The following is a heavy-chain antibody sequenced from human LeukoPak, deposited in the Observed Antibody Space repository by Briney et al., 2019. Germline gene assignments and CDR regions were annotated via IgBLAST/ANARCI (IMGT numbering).Heavy chain of an antibody. D-gene: IGHD1-26*01. CDR1: GFTFTNYA. CDR3: ARVSRIVGAPDFDY. Sequence: GRSLRLSCAASGFTFTNYAMHWVRQAPGKGLEWVAVISYDGSNKYYADSVKGRFTISRDNSKNTLYLQMNSLRAEDTAVYYCARVSRIVGAPDFDYWGQRTLVTVSS. V-gene: IGHV3-30-3*01. CDR2: ISYDGSNK. J-gene: IGHJ4*02.